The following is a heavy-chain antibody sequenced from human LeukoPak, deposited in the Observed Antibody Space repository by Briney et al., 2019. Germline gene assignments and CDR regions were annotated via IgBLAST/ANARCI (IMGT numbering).Heavy chain of an antibody. J-gene: IGHJ4*02. CDR2: INSDGSST. Sequence: PGGSLRLSCAASGFTFSSYWMHWVRQAPGKGLVWVSRINSDGSSTNYADSVKGRFTISRDNSKNTLYLQMNSLRAEDTAVYYCAREGGRSWVDYWGQGTLVIVSS. CDR1: GFTFSSYW. V-gene: IGHV3-74*01. D-gene: IGHD6-13*01. CDR3: AREGGRSWVDY.